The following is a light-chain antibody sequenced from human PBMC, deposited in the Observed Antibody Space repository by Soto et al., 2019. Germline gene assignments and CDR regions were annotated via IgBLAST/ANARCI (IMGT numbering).Light chain of an antibody. V-gene: IGKV3-11*02. CDR3: QQRSTWHYT. J-gene: IGKJ2*01. CDR1: QDVSIF. CDR2: DAS. Sequence: EILLAQSPATLALSPGERATLSCKARQDVSIFLAWYQQKHGQAPRLLIHDASNRATGVPARFSGSGSGRDCTLTITSLEPEDLAVYYRQQRSTWHYTFGQGTKREV.